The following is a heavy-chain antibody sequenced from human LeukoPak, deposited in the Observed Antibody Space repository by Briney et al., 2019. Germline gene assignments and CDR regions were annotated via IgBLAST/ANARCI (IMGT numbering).Heavy chain of an antibody. J-gene: IGHJ4*02. Sequence: GGSLRLSCAASGFTSGFTFSSYAMNWVRQAPGKGLEWVSSINSRRSSIYYADSVKGRFTISRDNSKNTLYLQMNSLRAEDTAVYYCAKSTGSRIQLWSSYWGQGTLVTVSS. CDR3: AKSTGSRIQLWSSY. CDR1: GFTFSSYA. V-gene: IGHV3-23*01. D-gene: IGHD5-18*01. CDR2: INSRRSSI.